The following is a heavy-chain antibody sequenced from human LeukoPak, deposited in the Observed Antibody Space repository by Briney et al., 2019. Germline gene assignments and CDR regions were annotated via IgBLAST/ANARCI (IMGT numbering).Heavy chain of an antibody. Sequence: GGSLRLSCAASGFTFSSYSMNWVRQAPGKGLEWVSSISSSRSYIYYADSVKGRFTISRDNAKNSLYLQMNSLRAEDTAVYYCAGGGSGSYYDAFDIWGQGTMVTVSS. V-gene: IGHV3-21*01. D-gene: IGHD3-10*01. CDR3: AGGGSGSYYDAFDI. J-gene: IGHJ3*02. CDR2: ISSSRSYI. CDR1: GFTFSSYS.